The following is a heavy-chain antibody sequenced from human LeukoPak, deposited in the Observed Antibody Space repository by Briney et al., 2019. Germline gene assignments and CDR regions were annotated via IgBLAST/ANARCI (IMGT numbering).Heavy chain of an antibody. CDR3: AHTLSPRIIFY. CDR2: IYWDDDK. CDR1: GFSLSTSGVG. V-gene: IGHV2-5*02. D-gene: IGHD3/OR15-3a*01. Sequence: ESGPTLVNPTQTLTLTCTFSGFSLSTSGVGVGWIRQPPGQALQYLALIYWDDDKRYSPSLESRLTITKDTSKNQVVLTMTNMDPADTATYYCAHTLSPRIIFYWGQGTLVTVSS. J-gene: IGHJ4*02.